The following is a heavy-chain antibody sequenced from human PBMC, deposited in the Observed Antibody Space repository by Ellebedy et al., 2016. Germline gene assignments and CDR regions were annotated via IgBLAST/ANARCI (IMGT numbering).Heavy chain of an antibody. CDR2: INHSGNT. V-gene: IGHV4-34*01. CDR1: DGSFSGYY. Sequence: SETLSLTCAVYDGSFSGYYWSWIRRPPGKGLEWIGEINHSGNTNYNPSLKSRVTISVDTSKNQFSLKLSSVTAADTAVYYCARMRYCGGDCWYFDYWGQGTLVTVSS. J-gene: IGHJ4*02. D-gene: IGHD2-21*02. CDR3: ARMRYCGGDCWYFDY.